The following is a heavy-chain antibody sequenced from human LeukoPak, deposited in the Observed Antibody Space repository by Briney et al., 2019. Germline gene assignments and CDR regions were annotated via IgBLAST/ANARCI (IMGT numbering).Heavy chain of an antibody. D-gene: IGHD3-10*01. CDR1: GYTFSSYG. Sequence: ASVKVSCKASGYTFSSYGISWVRQAPGQGLEWMGWISVYNGNTNYAQKLQDRVTMTTDTSTSTAYMELRSLRSDDTAVYYCARDACYYFGSGSPIRAFDIWGQGTMVTVSS. CDR3: ARDACYYFGSGSPIRAFDI. CDR2: ISVYNGNT. V-gene: IGHV1-18*01. J-gene: IGHJ3*02.